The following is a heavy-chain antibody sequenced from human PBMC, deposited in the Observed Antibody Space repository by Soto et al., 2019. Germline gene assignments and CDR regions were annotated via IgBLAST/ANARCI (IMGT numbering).Heavy chain of an antibody. Sequence: QVQLVQSGAEVKKPGASVKVSCKTSDYTFTSYGITWVRQAPGQGLEWMGWISADNGKTTYAQKVQGRLTLTTDTSTSTAYMELRSLRSDDTAVYYCARGPHGSSSEYWGQGTRVIVSS. CDR2: ISADNGKT. CDR1: DYTFTSYG. D-gene: IGHD6-6*01. CDR3: ARGPHGSSSEY. V-gene: IGHV1-18*01. J-gene: IGHJ4*02.